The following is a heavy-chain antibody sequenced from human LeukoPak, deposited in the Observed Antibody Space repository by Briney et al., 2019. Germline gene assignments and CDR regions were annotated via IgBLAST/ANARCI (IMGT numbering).Heavy chain of an antibody. Sequence: PGGSLRLSCAASGFTFSSYAMSWVRQAPGKGLEWIGYIYYSGSTNYNPSLKSRVTISVDTSKNQFSLKLSSVTAADTAVYYCARQYSSGWGGYYYYYYMDVWGKGTTVTVSS. J-gene: IGHJ6*03. V-gene: IGHV4-59*01. CDR3: ARQYSSGWGGYYYYYYMDV. CDR2: IYYSGST. D-gene: IGHD6-19*01. CDR1: GFTFSSYA.